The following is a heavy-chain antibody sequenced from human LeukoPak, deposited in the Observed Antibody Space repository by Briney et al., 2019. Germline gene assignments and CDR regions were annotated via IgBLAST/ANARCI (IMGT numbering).Heavy chain of an antibody. CDR1: GYTFTSYG. CDR3: TRGDFAQTGFDY. Sequence: ASVKVSCKASGYTFTSYGISWVRQAPGQGLEWMGWISAYNGNTNYAQKPQGRVTMTTDTSTSTAYMELRSLRSDDTAVYHCTRGDFAQTGFDYWGQGTLVTVSS. D-gene: IGHD3-3*01. CDR2: ISAYNGNT. V-gene: IGHV1-18*01. J-gene: IGHJ4*02.